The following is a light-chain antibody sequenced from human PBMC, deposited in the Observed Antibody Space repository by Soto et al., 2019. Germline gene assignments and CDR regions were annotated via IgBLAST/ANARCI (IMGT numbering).Light chain of an antibody. V-gene: IGKV1-5*03. CDR3: QHYNSFSEA. CDR1: QTISSW. CDR2: KAS. Sequence: DIQMTQSPSTLSGSVGDRVTITCRASQTISSWLAWYQQKPGKAPKLLIYKASTLKSGVPSGFSGSGSGTEFTLTISSLQPDDFATYYCQHYNSFSEAFGQGTKVDI. J-gene: IGKJ1*01.